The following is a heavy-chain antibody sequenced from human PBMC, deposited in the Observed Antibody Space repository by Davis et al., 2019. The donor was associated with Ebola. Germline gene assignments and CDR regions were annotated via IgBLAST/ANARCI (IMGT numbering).Heavy chain of an antibody. V-gene: IGHV1-46*03. CDR1: GYTFTNYY. D-gene: IGHD5-12*01. Sequence: ASVKVSRKASGYTFTNYYMHWVRQAPGQGLEWMGMINPNDGRTIHAQKFQGRVTVTRDTSTTTVYMDLSSLRSEDTALYYCTTPGGQDSGYDVFDIWGQGTMVTVSS. CDR3: TTPGGQDSGYDVFDI. J-gene: IGHJ3*02. CDR2: INPNDGRT.